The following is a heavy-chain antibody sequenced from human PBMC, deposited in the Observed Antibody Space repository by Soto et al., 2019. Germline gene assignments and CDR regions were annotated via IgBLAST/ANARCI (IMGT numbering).Heavy chain of an antibody. CDR1: GFTFSSYG. D-gene: IGHD5-18*01. Sequence: QVQLVESGGGVVQPGRSLRLSCAASGFTFSSYGMHWVRQAPGKGLEWVAVISYDGSNKYYADSVKGRFTISRDNSKNTLYLQMNSLRAEDTAVYYCAKDGFEVVTATRMTYFDYWGQGTLVTVSS. CDR2: ISYDGSNK. J-gene: IGHJ4*02. CDR3: AKDGFEVVTATRMTYFDY. V-gene: IGHV3-30*18.